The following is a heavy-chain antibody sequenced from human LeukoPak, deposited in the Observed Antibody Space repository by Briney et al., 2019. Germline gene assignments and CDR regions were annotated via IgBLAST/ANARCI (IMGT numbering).Heavy chain of an antibody. CDR3: ARDQGNYYDSSGWLDY. CDR1: GFTFSDYY. D-gene: IGHD3-22*01. Sequence: PGGSLRLSCAASGFTFSDYYMSWIRQAPGKGLEWVSYISSSGSTIYYADSMKGRFTISRDNAKNSLYLQMNSLSAEDTAVYYCARDQGNYYDSSGWLDYWGQGTLVTVSS. CDR2: ISSSGSTI. V-gene: IGHV3-11*01. J-gene: IGHJ4*02.